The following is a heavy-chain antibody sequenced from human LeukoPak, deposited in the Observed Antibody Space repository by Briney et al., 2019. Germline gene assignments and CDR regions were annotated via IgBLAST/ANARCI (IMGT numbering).Heavy chain of an antibody. CDR3: ARVGGSKRGPFDY. J-gene: IGHJ4*02. Sequence: PVGSLRLSCAASGFTFSSYWMSWVRQAPGKGLEWVANIKQDGSEKYYVDSVKGRFTIPRDNAKNSLYLQMNSLRAEDTAVYYCARVGGSKRGPFDYWGQGTLVTVSS. D-gene: IGHD1-26*01. CDR2: IKQDGSEK. V-gene: IGHV3-7*01. CDR1: GFTFSSYW.